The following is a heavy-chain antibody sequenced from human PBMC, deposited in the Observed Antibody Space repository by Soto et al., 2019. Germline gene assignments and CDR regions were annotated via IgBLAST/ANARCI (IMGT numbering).Heavy chain of an antibody. CDR3: AKETLDSSGYYYYYYGMDV. CDR2: ISGSGSSV. CDR1: GFTFSHYV. V-gene: IGHV3-23*01. Sequence: PGGSLRLSCAASGFTFSHYVLSWVRQAPGGGLEWVSSISGSGSSVYLADSVRGRFAMSRDNSKNTLYLQMNSLRAEDTAVYYCAKETLDSSGYYYYYYGMDVWGQGTTVTVSS. D-gene: IGHD3-22*01. J-gene: IGHJ6*02.